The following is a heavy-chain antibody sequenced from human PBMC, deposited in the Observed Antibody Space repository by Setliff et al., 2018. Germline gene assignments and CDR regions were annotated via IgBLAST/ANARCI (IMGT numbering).Heavy chain of an antibody. V-gene: IGHV1-46*01. CDR2: INPSGGST. Sequence: ASVKVSCKASGYTFTGYYMHWVRQAPGQGLEWMGIINPSGGSTSYAQKFQGRVTMTRDTSTSTVYMELSSLRSEDTAVYYCAKNGFGVVALGVNNWFDPWGQGTLVTVSS. CDR3: AKNGFGVVALGVNNWFDP. D-gene: IGHD3-10*01. J-gene: IGHJ5*02. CDR1: GYTFTGYY.